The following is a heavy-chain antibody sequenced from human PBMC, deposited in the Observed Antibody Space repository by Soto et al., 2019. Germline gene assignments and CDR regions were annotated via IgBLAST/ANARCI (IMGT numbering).Heavy chain of an antibody. D-gene: IGHD4-17*01. CDR3: AVYGYGVSAAAY. CDR1: GGSVSSGSSY. CDR2: MYDSGNT. V-gene: IGHV4-39*02. J-gene: IGHJ4*02. Sequence: PSETLSLTCTVSGGSVSSGSSYWGWIRQPPGKGLEWIGTMYDSGNTQYKSSLKSRVSISADRSKNHFSLRLSSVTAADTAVYYCAVYGYGVSAAAYWGQGTLVTVSS.